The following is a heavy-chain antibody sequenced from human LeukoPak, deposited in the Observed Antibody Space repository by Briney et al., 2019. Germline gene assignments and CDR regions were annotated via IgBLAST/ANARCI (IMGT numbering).Heavy chain of an antibody. CDR1: GGTFSSYA. J-gene: IGHJ5*02. D-gene: IGHD1-7*01. CDR2: IIPIFGTA. V-gene: IGHV1-69*05. CDR3: ARDNYAGANWFDP. Sequence: ASVKVSCKASGGTFSSYAISWVRQAPGQGLEWMGGIIPIFGTANYAQKFHGRVTITTDESTSTAYMELSSLRSEDTAVYYCARDNYAGANWFDPWRQGTLVTVSS.